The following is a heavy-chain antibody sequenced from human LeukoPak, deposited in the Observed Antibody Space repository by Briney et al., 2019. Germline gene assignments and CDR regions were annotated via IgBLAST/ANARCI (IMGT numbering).Heavy chain of an antibody. CDR2: INPNGGNT. Sequence: ASVKVSCKASGYTFTSYYMHWVRQAPGQGLEWMGIINPNGGNTRYAQKFQGRDTMTRDTSTITVYMELSSLISEGTAGYYWARAKESGLAPKYYLDYGGQGTLVTVSS. V-gene: IGHV1-46*01. CDR1: GYTFTSYY. CDR3: ARAKESGLAPKYYLDY. J-gene: IGHJ4*02. D-gene: IGHD3-16*01.